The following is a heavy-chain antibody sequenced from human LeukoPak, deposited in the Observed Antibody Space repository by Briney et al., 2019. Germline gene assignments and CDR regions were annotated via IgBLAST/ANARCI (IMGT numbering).Heavy chain of an antibody. CDR2: IYYSGST. Sequence: SETLSLTCTVSGGSISSSSYYWGWLRQPPGKGLEWIGSIYYSGSTYYNPSLKSRVTISVDTSKNQFSLKLSSVTAADTAVYYCARLSWAAAGHFDYWCQGTLVTVSS. J-gene: IGHJ4*02. V-gene: IGHV4-39*07. D-gene: IGHD6-13*01. CDR3: ARLSWAAAGHFDY. CDR1: GGSISSSSYY.